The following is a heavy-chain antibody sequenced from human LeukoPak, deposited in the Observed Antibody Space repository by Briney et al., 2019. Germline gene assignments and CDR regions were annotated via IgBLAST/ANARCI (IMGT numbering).Heavy chain of an antibody. CDR2: IIPILGTA. V-gene: IGHV1-69*05. D-gene: IGHD3-10*01. CDR1: GGTFSSYA. Sequence: SLKVSCKASGGTFSSYAISLIRQAPGQRPEWMGGIIPILGTATYAQKFQGRVTINTHESTSTAYMELSSLRSEDPAVYYCATSMVRGVNNWFDPWGQGTLVTVSS. CDR3: ATSMVRGVNNWFDP. J-gene: IGHJ5*02.